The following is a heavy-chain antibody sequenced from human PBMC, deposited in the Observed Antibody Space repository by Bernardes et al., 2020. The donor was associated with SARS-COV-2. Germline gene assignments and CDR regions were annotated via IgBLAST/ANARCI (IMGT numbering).Heavy chain of an antibody. CDR3: ARDRVTMIVVVSAGMDV. J-gene: IGHJ6*02. CDR2: INPSGGST. Sequence: ASVKVSCKASGYTFTSYYMHWVRQAPGQGLEWMGIINPSGGSTSYAQKFQGRVTMTRDTSTSTVYMELSSLRSEDTAVYYCARDRVTMIVVVSAGMDVWGQGTTVTVSS. CDR1: GYTFTSYY. D-gene: IGHD3-22*01. V-gene: IGHV1-46*01.